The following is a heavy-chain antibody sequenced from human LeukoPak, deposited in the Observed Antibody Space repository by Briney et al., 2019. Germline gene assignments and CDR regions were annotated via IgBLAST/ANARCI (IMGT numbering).Heavy chain of an antibody. D-gene: IGHD6-6*01. J-gene: IGHJ4*02. CDR1: GFTFDDYT. CDR2: ISWDGGST. V-gene: IGHV3-43*01. Sequence: PGGSLRLSCAASGFTFDDYTIHWVRQVPGKGLEWASLISWDGGSTYYADSVKGRFTISRDNSKNSLYLQMNSLRTEDTALYYCARDLARQLVSNHYFDYWGQGTLVTVSA. CDR3: ARDLARQLVSNHYFDY.